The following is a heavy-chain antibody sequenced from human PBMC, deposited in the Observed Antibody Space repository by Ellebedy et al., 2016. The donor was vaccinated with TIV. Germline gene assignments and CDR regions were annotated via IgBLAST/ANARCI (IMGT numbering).Heavy chain of an antibody. Sequence: SETLSLXXAVSGGSISSSNWWSWVRQPPGKGLEWIGEIYHSGSTNYNPSLKGRVTISVDKSKNQFSLKLSSVTAADTAVYYCARGVKYCSSTSCLWNWFDPWGQGTLVTVSS. D-gene: IGHD2-2*01. V-gene: IGHV4-4*02. J-gene: IGHJ5*02. CDR3: ARGVKYCSSTSCLWNWFDP. CDR1: GGSISSSNW. CDR2: IYHSGST.